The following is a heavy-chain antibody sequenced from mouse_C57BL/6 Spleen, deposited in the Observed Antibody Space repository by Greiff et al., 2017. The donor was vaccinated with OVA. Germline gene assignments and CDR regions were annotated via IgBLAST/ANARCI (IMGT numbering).Heavy chain of an antibody. D-gene: IGHD4-1*02. CDR3: ASSTGTPFAY. CDR1: GFTFSDYY. V-gene: IGHV5-12*01. J-gene: IGHJ3*01. CDR2: ISNGGGST. Sequence: EVMLVESGGGLVQPGGSLKLSCAASGFTFSDYYMYWVRQTPEKRLEWVAYISNGGGSTYYPDTVKGRFTISRDNAKNTLYLQMSRLKSEDTAMYYCASSTGTPFAYWGQGTLVTVSA.